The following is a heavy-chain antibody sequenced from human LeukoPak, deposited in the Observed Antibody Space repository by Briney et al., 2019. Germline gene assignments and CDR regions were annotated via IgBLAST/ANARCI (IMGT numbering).Heavy chain of an antibody. CDR3: ARAHEGIGYCSGGSCGSNWFDP. CDR1: GYTFTSYG. D-gene: IGHD2-15*01. Sequence: ASVKVSCKASGYTFTSYGISWVRQAPGQGLGWMGWISAYNGNTNYAQKLQGRVTMTTDTSTSTAYMELRSLRSDDTAVYYCARAHEGIGYCSGGSCGSNWFDPWGQGTLVTVSS. CDR2: ISAYNGNT. V-gene: IGHV1-18*01. J-gene: IGHJ5*02.